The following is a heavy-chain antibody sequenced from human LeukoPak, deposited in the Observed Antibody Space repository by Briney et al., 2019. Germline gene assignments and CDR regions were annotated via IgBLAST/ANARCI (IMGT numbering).Heavy chain of an antibody. D-gene: IGHD6-19*01. V-gene: IGHV3-23*01. CDR3: AKKRVPVADTHYFDY. CDR1: GFTFSSYA. CDR2: ISGSGGST. Sequence: GGSLRLSCAASGFTFSSYAMSWVRQAPGKGLEWVSGISGSGGSTYYADSVKGRFTISRDNSKNTLYLQMNSLRAEDTAVYYCAKKRVPVADTHYFDYWGQGTLVTVSS. J-gene: IGHJ4*02.